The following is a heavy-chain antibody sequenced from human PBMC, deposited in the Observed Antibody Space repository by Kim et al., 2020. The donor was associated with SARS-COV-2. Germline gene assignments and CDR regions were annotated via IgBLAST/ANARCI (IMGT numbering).Heavy chain of an antibody. Sequence: GGSLRLSCAASGFTFSSYWMSWVRQAPGKGLEWVANIKQDGSEKYYVDSVKGRFTISRDNAKNSLYLQMNSLRAEYTAVYYCARDRVRGVLTRTTNYFDYWGQGTLVTVSS. D-gene: IGHD3-10*01. V-gene: IGHV3-7*03. J-gene: IGHJ4*02. CDR3: ARDRVRGVLTRTTNYFDY. CDR2: IKQDGSEK. CDR1: GFTFSSYW.